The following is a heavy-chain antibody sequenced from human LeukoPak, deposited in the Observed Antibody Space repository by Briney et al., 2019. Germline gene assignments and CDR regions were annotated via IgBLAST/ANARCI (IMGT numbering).Heavy chain of an antibody. CDR3: ARGRNWGVDY. V-gene: IGHV1-69*13. D-gene: IGHD7-27*01. J-gene: IGHJ4*02. CDR2: IIPIFGTA. CDR1: GGTFSSYA. Sequence: ASVKVSCKASGGTFSSYAISWVRQAPGQGLEWMGGIIPIFGTANYAQKFQGRVAITADESTSTAYMELSSLRSEDTAVYYCARGRNWGVDYWGQGTLVTVSS.